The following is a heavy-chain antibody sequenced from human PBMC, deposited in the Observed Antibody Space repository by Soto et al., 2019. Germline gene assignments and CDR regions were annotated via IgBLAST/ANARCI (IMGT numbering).Heavy chain of an antibody. Sequence: GESLKISCKGSGYSFTSYWIGWVRQMPGKGLEWMGIIYPGDSDTRYSPSFQGQVTISADKSISTAYLQWSSLKASDTAMYYCARHEIAAAGPVGKYYYYYMDVWGKGTTVTVSS. CDR1: GYSFTSYW. CDR3: ARHEIAAAGPVGKYYYYYMDV. J-gene: IGHJ6*03. V-gene: IGHV5-51*01. D-gene: IGHD6-13*01. CDR2: IYPGDSDT.